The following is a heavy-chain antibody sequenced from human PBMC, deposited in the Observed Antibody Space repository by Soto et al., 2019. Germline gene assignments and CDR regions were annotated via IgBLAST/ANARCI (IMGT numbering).Heavy chain of an antibody. CDR3: ARVGGGHCSGGSCYYFNY. Sequence: ASVKVSCKTSGYTFTNLYMHWVRQAPGQGLKWMGWINPNSGDTNYAQKFQGWVTMTRDTSISTAYLEVSRLRSDDTAVYYCARVGGGHCSGGSCYYFNYWGQGTLVTVSS. CDR1: GYTFTNLY. D-gene: IGHD2-15*01. J-gene: IGHJ4*01. CDR2: INPNSGDT. V-gene: IGHV1-2*04.